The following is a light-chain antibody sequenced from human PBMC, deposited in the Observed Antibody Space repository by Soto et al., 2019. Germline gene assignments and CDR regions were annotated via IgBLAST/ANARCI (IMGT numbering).Light chain of an antibody. V-gene: IGKV1-5*03. J-gene: IGKJ1*01. CDR2: KAS. Sequence: DIQVTQSPSSVSASVGDRVTITCRASQSISSWLAWYQQKPGKAPKLLIYKASSLESGVPSRFSGSGSGTEFTLTISSLQPEDFATYYCQQSYSTLWTFGQGTKVDIK. CDR1: QSISSW. CDR3: QQSYSTLWT.